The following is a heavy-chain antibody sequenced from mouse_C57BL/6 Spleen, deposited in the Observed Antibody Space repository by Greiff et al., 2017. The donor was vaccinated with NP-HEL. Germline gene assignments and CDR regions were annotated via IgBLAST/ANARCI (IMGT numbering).Heavy chain of an antibody. J-gene: IGHJ1*03. V-gene: IGHV1-4*01. D-gene: IGHD1-1*01. CDR3: ARLDGSSPGYFDV. CDR2: INPSSGYT. Sequence: QVQLQQSGAELARPGASVKMSCKASGYTFTSYTMHWVKQRPGQGLEWIGYINPSSGYTKYNQKFKDKATLTADKSSSTAYMQLSSLTSEDSAVYYRARLDGSSPGYFDVWGTGTTVTVSS. CDR1: GYTFTSYT.